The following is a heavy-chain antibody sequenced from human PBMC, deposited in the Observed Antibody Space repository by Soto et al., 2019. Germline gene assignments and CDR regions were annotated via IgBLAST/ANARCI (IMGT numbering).Heavy chain of an antibody. CDR3: ARDAWVSWSPKEYGLDV. J-gene: IGHJ6*02. D-gene: IGHD6-13*01. V-gene: IGHV1-18*01. CDR2: INVYNGNT. Sequence: QVQLVQSGTEVKEPGASVKVSCKASGYRFTSYGSSWVLQAPGQGLEWLGWINVYNGNTEYAQKVQCRVSWSTNTSTSTAYMELRSLSSDDTAIYYCARDAWVSWSPKEYGLDVWGQGTTVTVSS. CDR1: GYRFTSYG.